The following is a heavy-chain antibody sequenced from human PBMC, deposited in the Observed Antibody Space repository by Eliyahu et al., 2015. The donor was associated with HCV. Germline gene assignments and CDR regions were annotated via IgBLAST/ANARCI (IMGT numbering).Heavy chain of an antibody. J-gene: IGHJ2*01. Sequence: QVTLKESGPVLVKPTETLTLTCTVSGFSLSNARMGVSWIRQPPGKALEWLAHIFSNDEKSYSTSLKSRLTISKDTSKSQVVLTMTNMDPVDTATYYCARMTRTYYDFWSGYYPLNYWYFDLWGRGTLVTVSS. CDR3: ARMTRTYYDFWSGYYPLNYWYFDL. CDR1: GFSLSNARMG. V-gene: IGHV2-26*01. D-gene: IGHD3-3*01. CDR2: IFSNDEK.